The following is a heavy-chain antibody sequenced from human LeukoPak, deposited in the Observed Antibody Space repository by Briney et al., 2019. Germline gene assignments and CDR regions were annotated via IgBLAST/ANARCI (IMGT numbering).Heavy chain of an antibody. J-gene: IGHJ3*02. D-gene: IGHD4-11*01. V-gene: IGHV4-59*08. CDR1: GGSLTSYY. CDR2: IYYSGST. CDR3: ARTVPFDI. Sequence: SGTLSLTCTVSGGSLTSYYWSWIRQPPGKGLEWIGYIYYSGSTNYNPSLKGRVTISVDRSKNQFSLKLSSVTAADTAMYYCARTVPFDIWGQGTKVTVSS.